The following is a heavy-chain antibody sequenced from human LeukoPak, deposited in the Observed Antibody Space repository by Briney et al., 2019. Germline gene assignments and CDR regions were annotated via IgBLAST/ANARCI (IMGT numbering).Heavy chain of an antibody. D-gene: IGHD2-21*02. V-gene: IGHV4-59*01. CDR1: GDSISNYY. J-gene: IGHJ4*02. CDR3: AREACGGYCRFDY. CDR2: IYYSGST. Sequence: SETLSLTCTVSGDSISNYYWSWIRQPPGKGLEWIGYIYYSGSTNYNPSLKSRVAVSVDTSKNQFSLKLNSLTAADTAVYYCAREACGGYCRFDYWGQGTLVTVSS.